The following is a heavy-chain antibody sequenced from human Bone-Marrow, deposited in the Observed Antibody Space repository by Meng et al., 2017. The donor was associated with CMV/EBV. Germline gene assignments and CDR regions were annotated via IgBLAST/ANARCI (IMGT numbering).Heavy chain of an antibody. CDR1: GFTFSSYA. CDR2: ISGSGGST. Sequence: GESLKISCAASGFTFSSYAMSWVRQAPGKGLEWVSVISGSGGSTYYADSVKGRFTISRDNSKNTLYLQMNSLRAEDTAVYYCAKEFRFLYPAPQYYSDYWGQGTLVTVSS. CDR3: AKEFRFLYPAPQYYSDY. V-gene: IGHV3-23*01. J-gene: IGHJ4*02. D-gene: IGHD3-3*01.